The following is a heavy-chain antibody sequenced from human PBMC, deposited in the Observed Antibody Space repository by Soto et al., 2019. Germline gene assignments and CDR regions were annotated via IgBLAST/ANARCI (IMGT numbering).Heavy chain of an antibody. CDR1: GYTFTSYA. CDR2: INAGNGNT. Sequence: QVQLVQSGAEEKKPGASVKVSCKASGYTFTSYAMHWVRQAPGQRLEWMGWINAGNGNTKYSQKFQGRVTITRDTSASTAYMELSRLRSKDTAVYYCARSIVVVTALDYWGQGTLVTVSS. D-gene: IGHD2-21*02. J-gene: IGHJ4*02. V-gene: IGHV1-3*05. CDR3: ARSIVVVTALDY.